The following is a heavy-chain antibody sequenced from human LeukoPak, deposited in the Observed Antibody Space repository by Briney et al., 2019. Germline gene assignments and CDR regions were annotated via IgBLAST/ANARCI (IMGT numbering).Heavy chain of an antibody. Sequence: GGSLRLSCAASGFTFSTYGMHWVRQAPGKGLEWVAVISYDGSNKYYADSVKGRFTISRDNSKNTLYLQMNSLRAEDTAVYYCAKALTAMVILDYWGQGTLVTVSS. V-gene: IGHV3-30*18. CDR3: AKALTAMVILDY. CDR2: ISYDGSNK. D-gene: IGHD5-18*01. CDR1: GFTFSTYG. J-gene: IGHJ4*02.